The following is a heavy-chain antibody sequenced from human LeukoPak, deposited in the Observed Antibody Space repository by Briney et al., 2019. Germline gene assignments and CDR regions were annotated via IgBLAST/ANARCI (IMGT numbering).Heavy chain of an antibody. CDR3: ARRVSATRWFDP. D-gene: IGHD2-15*01. J-gene: IGHJ5*02. CDR2: INSDGSTT. V-gene: IGHV3-74*01. Sequence: QTGGSLRLSCAASGFTFSSCWMHWVRQAPGKGLVWVSRINSDGSTTNYADSVKGRFTISRDNAENTLYLQMNSLRVEDTAVYYCARRVSATRWFDPWGQGTLVTVSS. CDR1: GFTFSSCW.